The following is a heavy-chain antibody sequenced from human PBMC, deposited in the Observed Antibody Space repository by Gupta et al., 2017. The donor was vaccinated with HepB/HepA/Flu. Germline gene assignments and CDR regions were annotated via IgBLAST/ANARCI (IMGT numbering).Heavy chain of an antibody. D-gene: IGHD3-16*01. Sequence: GSSVKVSCKASGGTFSSYAISWVRQAPGQGLEWMGRIIPILGIANYAQKFQGRVTITADESTSTAYMELSSLRSEDTAVYYCARGGGHFDPWGQGTLLTVSS. CDR2: IIPILGIA. V-gene: IGHV1-69*04. CDR1: GGTFSSYA. J-gene: IGHJ5*02. CDR3: ARGGGHFDP.